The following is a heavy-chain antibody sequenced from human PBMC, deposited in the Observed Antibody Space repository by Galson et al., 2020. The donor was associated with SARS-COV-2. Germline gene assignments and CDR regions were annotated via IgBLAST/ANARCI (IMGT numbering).Heavy chain of an antibody. CDR2: ISYDGSNK. CDR1: GFTFSSYA. D-gene: IGHD3-3*01. J-gene: IGHJ5*02. CDR3: ARSSHDFWSRWPFDP. Sequence: QLGESLKISCAASGFTFSSYAMHWVRQAPGKGLEWVAVISYDGSNKYYADSVKGRFTISRDNSKNTLYLQMNSLRAEDTAVYYCARSSHDFWSRWPFDPWGQGTLVTVSS. V-gene: IGHV3-30*04.